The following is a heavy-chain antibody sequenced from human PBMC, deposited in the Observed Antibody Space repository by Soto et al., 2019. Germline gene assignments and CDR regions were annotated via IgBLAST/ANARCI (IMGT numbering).Heavy chain of an antibody. J-gene: IGHJ4*02. CDR1: GGTFSSYA. CDR2: IIPIFGTA. Sequence: SVKVSCKASGGTFSSYAISWVRQAPGQGLEWMGGIIPIFGTANYAQKFQGRVTITADESTSTAYMELSSLRSEDTAVYYCARERKDYYDSSGYYVDYWGQGTMVTLSS. CDR3: ARERKDYYDSSGYYVDY. D-gene: IGHD3-22*01. V-gene: IGHV1-69*13.